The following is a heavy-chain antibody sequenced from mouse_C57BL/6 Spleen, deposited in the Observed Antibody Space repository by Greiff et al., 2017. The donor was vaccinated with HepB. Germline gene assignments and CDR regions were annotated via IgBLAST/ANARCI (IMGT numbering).Heavy chain of an antibody. Sequence: EVKLMESGGGLVKPGGSLKLSCAASGFTFSDYGMHWVRQAPEKGLEWVAYISSGSSTIYYADTVKGRFTISRDNAKNTLLLQMTSLRSEDTAMYYCARDGNYALYYFDYWGQGTTLTVSS. J-gene: IGHJ2*01. CDR1: GFTFSDYG. CDR3: ARDGNYALYYFDY. D-gene: IGHD2-1*01. V-gene: IGHV5-17*01. CDR2: ISSGSSTI.